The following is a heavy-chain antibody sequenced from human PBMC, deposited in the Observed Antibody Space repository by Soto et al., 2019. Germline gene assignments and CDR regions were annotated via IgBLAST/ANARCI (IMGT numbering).Heavy chain of an antibody. Sequence: ASVKVSCKASGYTFTGYYMHWVRQAPGQGLEWMGWINPNSGGTNYAQKFQGRVTMTRDTSISTAYMELSRLRSDDTAVYYCARVRNYYDSSGYYLTYFDYWGQGTLVTVSS. J-gene: IGHJ4*02. D-gene: IGHD3-22*01. CDR1: GYTFTGYY. V-gene: IGHV1-2*02. CDR3: ARVRNYYDSSGYYLTYFDY. CDR2: INPNSGGT.